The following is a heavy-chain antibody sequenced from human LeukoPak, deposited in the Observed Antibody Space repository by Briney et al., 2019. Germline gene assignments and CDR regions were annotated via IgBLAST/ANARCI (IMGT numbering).Heavy chain of an antibody. CDR3: ARFRGVVSSSLLDF. CDR1: GDYISSSGYY. V-gene: IGHV4-39*01. J-gene: IGHJ4*02. Sequence: SETLSLTCTASGDYISSSGYYWGWIRQPQGKGLEWIGIIHFSGTTYYNPSLKRRVTISVDTSKNQFSLKLTSVTAADTAVYYCARFRGVVSSSLLDFWGQGTLVTVSS. CDR2: IHFSGTT. D-gene: IGHD3-10*01.